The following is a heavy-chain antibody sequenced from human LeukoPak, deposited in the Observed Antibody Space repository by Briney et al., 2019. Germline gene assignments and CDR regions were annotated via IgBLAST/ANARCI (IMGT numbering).Heavy chain of an antibody. J-gene: IGHJ4*02. CDR2: SDPEDGER. D-gene: IGHD5-18*01. CDR3: VTGFTTMAVDYFDY. CDR1: GKTLSDLS. Sequence: ASVNVSFKLSGKTLSDLSIHGLRQPPGKGLEWLGGSDPEDGERIYAQMFQGRVTMTEDTSIDTAYMELSSMRSEETAVYYCVTGFTTMAVDYFDYWGQGTLVTVSP. V-gene: IGHV1-24*01.